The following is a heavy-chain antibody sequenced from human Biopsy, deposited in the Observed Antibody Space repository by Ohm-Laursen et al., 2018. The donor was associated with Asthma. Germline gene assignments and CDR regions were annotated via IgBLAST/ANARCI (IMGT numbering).Heavy chain of an antibody. Sequence: SQTPSLTCTVSGGSIRSHDWTWIRLPPGKGLEYIGDVSHTGSTNYNPSLKSRVTMSLDTSKNQFSLRLTSVTPADTAVYYCARLADCSGGACYSYGWFDHWGHGTRVTVSS. D-gene: IGHD2-15*01. V-gene: IGHV4-59*11. J-gene: IGHJ5*02. CDR1: GGSIRSHD. CDR2: VSHTGST. CDR3: ARLADCSGGACYSYGWFDH.